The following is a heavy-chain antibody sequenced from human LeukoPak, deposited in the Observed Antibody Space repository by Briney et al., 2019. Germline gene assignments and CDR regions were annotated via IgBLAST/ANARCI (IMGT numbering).Heavy chain of an antibody. CDR2: INSDGSSI. Sequence: PGGSLRLYCAASGFTFSSYWMHWVRQAPGKGVVWVSRINSDGSSISYADYVKGRFNISRDNAKNTLYLQMNSLRAEDTAVYYCTRGRGVSFDYWGQGTLVTVSS. V-gene: IGHV3-74*01. J-gene: IGHJ4*02. D-gene: IGHD3-10*01. CDR3: TRGRGVSFDY. CDR1: GFTFSSYW.